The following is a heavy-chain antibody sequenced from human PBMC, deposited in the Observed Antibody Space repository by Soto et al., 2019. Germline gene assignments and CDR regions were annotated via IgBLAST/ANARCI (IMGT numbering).Heavy chain of an antibody. J-gene: IGHJ5*02. CDR3: ARGSGWYDP. V-gene: IGHV5-10-1*03. D-gene: IGHD6-19*01. Sequence: EVQLVQSGAEVKKPGESLRISCKGSGYSFTNNWISWVRQMPGKGLEWMGRIDPSDSYTNSSPSFEGHVSISVDKAISTAYLQWSSLKASDTAMYYCARGSGWYDPWGQGTLVSVSS. CDR2: IDPSDSYT. CDR1: GYSFTNNW.